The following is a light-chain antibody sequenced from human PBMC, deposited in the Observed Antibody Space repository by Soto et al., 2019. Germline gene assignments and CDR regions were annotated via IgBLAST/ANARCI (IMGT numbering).Light chain of an antibody. J-gene: IGKJ2*01. Sequence: EIVLTQSPGTLSLSPGERATLSCRASQSVSGSSLAWYQHKPGQAPRLLIYGASSRATGIPDRFSGSGSGTDFTFIISRLXPXXXGMYYCHQYGSFPHTFGQGTELETK. V-gene: IGKV3-20*01. CDR1: QSVSGSS. CDR2: GAS. CDR3: HQYGSFPHT.